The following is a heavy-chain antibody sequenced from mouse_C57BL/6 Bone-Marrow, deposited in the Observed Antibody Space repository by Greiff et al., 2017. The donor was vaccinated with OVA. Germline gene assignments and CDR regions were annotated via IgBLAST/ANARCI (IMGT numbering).Heavy chain of an antibody. CDR2: IDPSDSET. D-gene: IGHD2-4*01. CDR3: ARGDYYDYGEGFAY. J-gene: IGHJ3*01. V-gene: IGHV1-52*01. CDR1: GYTFTSYW. Sequence: VQLQQSGAELVRPGSSVKLSCKASGYTFTSYWMHWVKQRPIQGLEWIGNIDPSDSETHYNQKFKDKATLTVDKSSSTAYMQLSSLTSEDSAVYDDARGDYYDYGEGFAYWGQGTVVTVSA.